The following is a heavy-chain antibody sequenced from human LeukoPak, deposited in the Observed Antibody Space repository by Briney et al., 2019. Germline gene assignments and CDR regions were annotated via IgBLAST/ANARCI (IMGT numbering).Heavy chain of an antibody. CDR3: AREGGITGTTDY. V-gene: IGHV1-2*06. CDR1: GYTFTGYY. J-gene: IGHJ4*02. CDR2: INPNSGGT. D-gene: IGHD1-7*01. Sequence: GASVKVSCKASGYTFTGYYMHWVRQAPGQGLEWMGRINPNSGGTNYAQKFQGRVTMTRDTSISTAYMELSRLRSDDMAVYYCAREGGITGTTDYWGQGTLVTVSS.